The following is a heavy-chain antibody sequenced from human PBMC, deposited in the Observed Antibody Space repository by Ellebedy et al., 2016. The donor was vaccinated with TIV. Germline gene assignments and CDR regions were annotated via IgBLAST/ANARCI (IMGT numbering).Heavy chain of an antibody. D-gene: IGHD3-22*01. CDR3: ARGDYYDSSGYPRGWYFDL. V-gene: IGHV4-59*01. CDR2: IYYSGST. CDR1: GGSISSYY. J-gene: IGHJ2*01. Sequence: SETLSLXCTVSGGSISSYYWSWIRQPPGKGLEWIGYIYYSGSTNYNPSLKSRVTISVDTSKNQFSLKLSSVTAADTAVYYCARGDYYDSSGYPRGWYFDLWGRGTLVTVSS.